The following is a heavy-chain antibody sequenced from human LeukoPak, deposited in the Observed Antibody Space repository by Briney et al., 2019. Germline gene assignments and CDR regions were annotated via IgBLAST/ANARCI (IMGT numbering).Heavy chain of an antibody. Sequence: SQTLSLTCAISGDSVSSDSAGWNWFRQSPSRGLEWLGRTYYVSKWYNDYAPPVKGRIIISPDTSKNQISLQLNFVTPEDTAVYYCAREIDGMDVRGQGTTVTVSS. J-gene: IGHJ6*02. CDR1: GDSVSSDSAG. CDR2: TYYVSKWYN. CDR3: AREIDGMDV. V-gene: IGHV6-1*01. D-gene: IGHD2-21*01.